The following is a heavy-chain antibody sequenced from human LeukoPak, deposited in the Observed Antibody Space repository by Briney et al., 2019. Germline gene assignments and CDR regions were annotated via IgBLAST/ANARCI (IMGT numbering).Heavy chain of an antibody. Sequence: PGGSLRLSCAASGFTFSSYGMHWVRQAPGKGLEWVAFIRYDGSNKYYADSVKGRFTISRDNSKNTLYLQMNSLRAEDTAVYYCAKARGGDYYGSSFDYWGQGTLVTVSS. D-gene: IGHD3-10*01. J-gene: IGHJ4*02. V-gene: IGHV3-30*02. CDR1: GFTFSSYG. CDR2: IRYDGSNK. CDR3: AKARGGDYYGSSFDY.